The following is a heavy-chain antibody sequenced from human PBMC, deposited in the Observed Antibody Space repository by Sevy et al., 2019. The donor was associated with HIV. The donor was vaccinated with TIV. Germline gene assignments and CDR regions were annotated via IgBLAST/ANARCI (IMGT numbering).Heavy chain of an antibody. CDR1: GFTFSVYW. D-gene: IGHD6-13*01. V-gene: IGHV3-7*01. CDR2: LNQGGSEE. CDR3: GRGRGAAAGTGFDY. Sequence: GGSLRLSCAASGFTFSVYWMAWVRQAPGKGLEWVANLNQGGSEEYYLDSVKGRFTISRDNDKDSLYLQMSTLRPEDIGVYYCGRGRGAAAGTGFDYWGQGTLVTVSS. J-gene: IGHJ4*02.